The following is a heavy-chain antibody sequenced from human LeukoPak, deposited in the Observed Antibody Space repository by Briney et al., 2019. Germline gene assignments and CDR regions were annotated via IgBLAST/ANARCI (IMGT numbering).Heavy chain of an antibody. CDR3: ARGPEPGSGSYKNWFDP. Sequence: ASVKVSCKASGYTFTSYGISWVRQAPGQGLKSMGWISAYNGNTNYAQKLQGRVTMTTDTSTSTAYMELRSLRSDDTAVYYCARGPEPGSGSYKNWFDPWGQGTLVTVSS. V-gene: IGHV1-18*04. D-gene: IGHD3-10*01. CDR2: ISAYNGNT. CDR1: GYTFTSYG. J-gene: IGHJ5*02.